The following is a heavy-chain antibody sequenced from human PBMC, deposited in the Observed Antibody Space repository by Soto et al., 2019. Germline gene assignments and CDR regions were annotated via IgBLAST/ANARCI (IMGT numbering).Heavy chain of an antibody. D-gene: IGHD3-22*01. CDR3: ARYYYDSSGYYYQHFDY. J-gene: IGHJ4*02. CDR2: IYYSGNT. V-gene: IGHV4-30-4*01. CDR1: GGSISSGYYY. Sequence: SETLSLTCSVSGGSISSGYYYWSWIRQPPGKGLEWIGNIYYSGNTYYNPSLKSRVTISVDTSKNQFSLKLSSVTAADTAVYYCARYYYDSSGYYYQHFDYWGQGTLVTVSS.